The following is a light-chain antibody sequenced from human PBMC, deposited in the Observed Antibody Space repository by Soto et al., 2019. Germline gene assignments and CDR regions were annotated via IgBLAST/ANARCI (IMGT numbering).Light chain of an antibody. CDR2: AAS. CDR1: QTISSW. V-gene: IGKV1-12*01. J-gene: IGKJ5*01. CDR3: QQAKSFPVS. Sequence: IQMTQSPSTLSGSVLYRVTITFRASQTISSWLAWYQQKPGKVPKLLIYAASILQSGVPSRFSGSGSGTDFTLTINNLQPEDFATYYCQQAKSFPVSFGQGTRLEIK.